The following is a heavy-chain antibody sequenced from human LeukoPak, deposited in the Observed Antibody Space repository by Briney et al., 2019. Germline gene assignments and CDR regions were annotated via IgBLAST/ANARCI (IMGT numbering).Heavy chain of an antibody. V-gene: IGHV4-59*08. J-gene: IGHJ4*02. D-gene: IGHD3-10*01. CDR1: GGSISSYY. CDR3: ARSVEDLHPLDY. CDR2: IYYSGST. Sequence: SETLSLTCTVSGGSISSYYWSWIRQPPGKGLEWIGYIYYSGSTNYNPSLKSRVTISVDTSKNQFSLKLSSVTAADTAVYYCARSVEDLHPLDYWGQGTLVTVSS.